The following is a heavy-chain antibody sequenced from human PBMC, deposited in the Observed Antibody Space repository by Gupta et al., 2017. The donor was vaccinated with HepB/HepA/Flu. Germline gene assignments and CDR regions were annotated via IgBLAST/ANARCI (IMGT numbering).Heavy chain of an antibody. CDR1: GFAFSIYE. CDR2: IRSSGSTI. Sequence: EVQLVESGGGLVQPGGSLRLSCAASGFAFSIYEMNWVRQSPGKGLEWVSYIRSSGSTIYYADSVKGRFTISRDNAKNSLYLQMNSLRAEDTAVYYCARVSGYSYAVEYDFDYWGQGTLVTVSS. V-gene: IGHV3-48*03. D-gene: IGHD5-18*01. J-gene: IGHJ4*02. CDR3: ARVSGYSYAVEYDFDY.